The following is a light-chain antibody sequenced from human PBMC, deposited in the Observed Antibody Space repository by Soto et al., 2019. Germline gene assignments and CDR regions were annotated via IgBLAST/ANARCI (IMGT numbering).Light chain of an antibody. Sequence: EIVMTQSPATLSVSPGERATVSCRASQSVSSSLAWYQQKPGQAPRLLIYGASTRAAGLPSRFSGSGSGTEFTLTISSLQSEDFAVYYCQQYNSWPPYPFGQGTKLEIK. J-gene: IGKJ2*01. V-gene: IGKV3-15*01. CDR2: GAS. CDR1: QSVSSS. CDR3: QQYNSWPPYP.